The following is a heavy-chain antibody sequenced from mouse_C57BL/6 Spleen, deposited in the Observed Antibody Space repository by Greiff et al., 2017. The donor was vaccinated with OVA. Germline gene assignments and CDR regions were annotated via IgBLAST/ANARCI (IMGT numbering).Heavy chain of an antibody. J-gene: IGHJ3*01. CDR3: ARSFQLGQGCAY. V-gene: IGHV1-19*01. CDR1: GYTFTDYY. D-gene: IGHD4-1*02. CDR2: INPYNGGT. Sequence: EVQLQQSGPVLVKPGASVKMSCKASGYTFTDYYMNWVKQSHGKSLEWIGVINPYNGGTSYNQKFKGKATLTVDKSSSTAYMELNSLTSEDSAVYYCARSFQLGQGCAYWGKGTLVTVSA.